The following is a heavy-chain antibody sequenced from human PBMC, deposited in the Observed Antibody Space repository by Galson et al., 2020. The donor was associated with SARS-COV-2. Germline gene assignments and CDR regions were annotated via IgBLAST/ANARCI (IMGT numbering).Heavy chain of an antibody. Sequence: KISCKVSGYTLTELSMHWVRQAPGKGLEWMGGFDPEDGETIYAQKFQGRVTMTEDTSADTAYMELSSLRSEDTAVYYCATTTPLAVAGTSWFDPWGQGTLVTVSS. CDR2: FDPEDGET. D-gene: IGHD6-19*01. CDR3: ATTTPLAVAGTSWFDP. CDR1: GYTLTELS. V-gene: IGHV1-24*01. J-gene: IGHJ5*02.